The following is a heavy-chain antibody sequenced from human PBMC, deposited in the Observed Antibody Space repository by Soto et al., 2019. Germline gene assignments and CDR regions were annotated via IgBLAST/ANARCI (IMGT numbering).Heavy chain of an antibody. CDR3: ARDYYDFLSGYFDY. D-gene: IGHD3-3*01. V-gene: IGHV1-3*01. Sequence: ASVKVSCQASGYTFTSYAMHWVRQAPGQRLEWMGWINAGNGNTKYSQKFQGRVTITRDTSASTAYMELSSLRSEDTAVYYCARDYYDFLSGYFDYWGQGTLVTVSS. CDR1: GYTFTSYA. CDR2: INAGNGNT. J-gene: IGHJ4*02.